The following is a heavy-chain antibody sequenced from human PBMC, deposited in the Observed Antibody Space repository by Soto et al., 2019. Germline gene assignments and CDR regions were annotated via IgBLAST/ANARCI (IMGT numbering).Heavy chain of an antibody. J-gene: IGHJ3*02. CDR1: GFTFSNAW. CDR2: IKSKTDGGTT. V-gene: IGHV3-15*01. CDR3: TTDGGGSPLEAFDI. Sequence: EVQLVESGGGLVKPGGSLRLSCAASGFTFSNAWMSWVRQAPGKGLEWVGRIKSKTDGGTTDYAAPVKGRFTISRDDSKNTLYLQMNSLKTEDTAVYYCTTDGGGSPLEAFDIWGQGTMVTVSS. D-gene: IGHD1-1*01.